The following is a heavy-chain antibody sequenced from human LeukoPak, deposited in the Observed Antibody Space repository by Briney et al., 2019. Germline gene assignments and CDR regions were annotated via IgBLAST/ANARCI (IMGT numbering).Heavy chain of an antibody. CDR2: ISYDGSNK. V-gene: IGHV3-30*18. D-gene: IGHD3-22*01. CDR1: GFTFSSYG. Sequence: GGSLRLSCAASGFTFSSYGMHWVRQAPGKGLEWVAVISYDGSNKYYADSVKGRFTISRDNSKNTLYLQMNSLRAEDTAVCYCAKDPNYYDSSAQGDYWGQGTLVTVSS. CDR3: AKDPNYYDSSAQGDY. J-gene: IGHJ4*02.